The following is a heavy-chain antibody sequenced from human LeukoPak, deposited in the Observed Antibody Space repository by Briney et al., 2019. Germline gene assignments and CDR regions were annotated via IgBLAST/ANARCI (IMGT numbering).Heavy chain of an antibody. J-gene: IGHJ4*02. CDR3: ARASEKYQLLTYFDY. CDR2: ISYDGSNK. V-gene: IGHV3-30*04. CDR1: GFTFSSYA. Sequence: GGSLRLSCAASGFTFSSYAMHWVRQAPGKGLEWVAVISYDGSNKYYADSVKGRFTISRDNSKNTLYLQMNSLRAEDTAVYYCARASEKYQLLTYFDYWGQGTLVTVSS. D-gene: IGHD2-2*01.